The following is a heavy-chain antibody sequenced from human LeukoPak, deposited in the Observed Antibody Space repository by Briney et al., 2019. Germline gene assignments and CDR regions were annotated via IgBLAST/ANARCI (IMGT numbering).Heavy chain of an antibody. V-gene: IGHV1-46*01. J-gene: IGHJ5*02. CDR3: ARSPLGYCSGGSCYGWFDP. D-gene: IGHD2-15*01. Sequence: GASVRVSCKASGYTFTSYYMHWVRQAPGQGLEWMGIINPSGGSTSYAQKFQGRVTMTRDTSTSTVYMELSSLRSEDTAVYYCARSPLGYCSGGSCYGWFDPWAREPWSPSPQ. CDR1: GYTFTSYY. CDR2: INPSGGST.